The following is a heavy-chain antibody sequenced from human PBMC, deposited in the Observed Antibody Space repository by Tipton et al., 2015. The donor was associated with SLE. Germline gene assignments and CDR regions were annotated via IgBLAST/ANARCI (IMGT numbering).Heavy chain of an antibody. CDR2: LYFGVNT. CDR3: ARDSTRWSF. CDR1: GASITSTTFY. D-gene: IGHD2/OR15-2a*01. Sequence: TLSLTCTVSGASITSTTFYWAWIRQPPGKGLEWIGTLYFGVNTYSNPSLKSRVTLSVDTSKNQFSLQLTSVTAADTAVYYCARDSTRWSFWGQGTLVTVSS. J-gene: IGHJ4*02. V-gene: IGHV4-39*07.